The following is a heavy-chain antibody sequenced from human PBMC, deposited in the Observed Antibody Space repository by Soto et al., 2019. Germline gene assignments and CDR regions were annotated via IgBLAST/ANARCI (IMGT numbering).Heavy chain of an antibody. V-gene: IGHV4-38-2*01. CDR3: ARTHSGSYYSVFNY. D-gene: IGHD1-26*01. CDR2: IYRSGTT. CDR1: NFSISSGYY. Sequence: LSLTCVVSNFSISSGYYWGWIRQSPGKGLEWIASIYRSGTTSYNPSLKSRVTISVDPSKNQFSLMLTAVTAADTAVYYCARTHSGSYYSVFNYWGRGXLVTVSS. J-gene: IGHJ4*02.